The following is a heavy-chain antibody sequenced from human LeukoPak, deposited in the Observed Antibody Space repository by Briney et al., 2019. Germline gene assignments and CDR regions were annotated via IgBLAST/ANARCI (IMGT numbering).Heavy chain of an antibody. D-gene: IGHD6-13*01. J-gene: IGHJ4*02. V-gene: IGHV3-21*01. CDR3: ARSSYSRDGENFDY. CDR2: ISSSSSYI. Sequence: GGSLRLSCAASGFTFSSYSMNWVRQAPGKGLEWVSSISSSSSYIYYADSVKGRFTISRDNAKNSLYLQMNSLRAEDTAVYYCARSSYSRDGENFDYWGQGTLVTVSS. CDR1: GFTFSSYS.